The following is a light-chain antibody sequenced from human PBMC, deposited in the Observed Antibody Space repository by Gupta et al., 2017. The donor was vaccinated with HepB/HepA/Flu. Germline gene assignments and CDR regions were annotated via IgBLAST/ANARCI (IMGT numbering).Light chain of an antibody. J-gene: IGKJ3*01. Sequence: ALRMTHSPSPFSASTGDRVTITCRASQGISSYLAWYQQKPGKAPKLLIYAASTVQSGVPSRFSGIGSGTDFTLTISCLQSEDFATYSCQQEYSYPRTFGHGTKVDIK. CDR3: QQEYSYPRT. CDR2: AAS. CDR1: QGISSY. V-gene: IGKV1-8*01.